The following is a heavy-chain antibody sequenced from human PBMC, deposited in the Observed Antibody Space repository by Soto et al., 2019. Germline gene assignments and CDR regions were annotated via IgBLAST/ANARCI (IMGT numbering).Heavy chain of an antibody. V-gene: IGHV3-64*01. CDR3: VRRVSGNYDY. CDR2: ISSNGGTT. CDR1: GFTFSSYD. D-gene: IGHD1-7*01. Sequence: EVQLAESGGGMVQPGGSLRLSCVASGFTFSSYDMHWVRQAPGKGLEYVSSISSNGGTTYHGNSVKGRFTISRDNSKNTLYLQLGSLRAEDMAVFYCVRRVSGNYDYGGQGTLVTVSS. J-gene: IGHJ4*02.